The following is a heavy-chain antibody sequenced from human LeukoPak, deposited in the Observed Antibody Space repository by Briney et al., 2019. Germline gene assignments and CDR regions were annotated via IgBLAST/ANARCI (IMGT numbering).Heavy chain of an antibody. CDR1: GGTFSSYA. Sequence: ASVKVSCKASGGTFSSYAISWVRQAPGQGLEWMGGIILIFGTANYAQKFQGRVTITADESTSTAYMELSSLRSEDTAVYYCAREATYASYNWFDPWGQGTLVTVSS. V-gene: IGHV1-69*01. D-gene: IGHD2-8*01. J-gene: IGHJ5*02. CDR2: IILIFGTA. CDR3: AREATYASYNWFDP.